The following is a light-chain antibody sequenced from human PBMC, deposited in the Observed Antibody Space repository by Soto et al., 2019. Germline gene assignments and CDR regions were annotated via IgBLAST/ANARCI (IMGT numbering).Light chain of an antibody. J-gene: IGKJ4*01. CDR1: QSVSSY. V-gene: IGKV3-11*01. CDR2: DAS. Sequence: EIVLTQSPATLSLSPGERATLSCRASQSVSSYLAWYQQKPGQAPRLLIYDASNRATGIPARFSGSGSGTDFPLTISRLEPEDVAVYYCQQRSNWPPTFGGGTKVEIK. CDR3: QQRSNWPPT.